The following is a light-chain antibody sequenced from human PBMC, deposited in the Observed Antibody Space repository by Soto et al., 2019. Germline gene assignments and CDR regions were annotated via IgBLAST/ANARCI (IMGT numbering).Light chain of an antibody. J-gene: IGLJ2*01. CDR1: SSDVGGYNY. Sequence: QSVLTQPPSASGSPGQLVTISCTGTSSDVGGYNYVSWYQQHPGKAPKLMIYEVSKRPSGVPDRFSGSKSGNTASLTVSGLQAEDEADYYCSSYAGNNNLVFGGGTKLTVL. CDR2: EVS. V-gene: IGLV2-8*01. CDR3: SSYAGNNNLV.